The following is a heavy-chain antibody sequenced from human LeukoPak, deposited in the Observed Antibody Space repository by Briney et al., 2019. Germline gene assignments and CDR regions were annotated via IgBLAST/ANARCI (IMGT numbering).Heavy chain of an antibody. Sequence: ASGKVSCKASGYTFTGYYMHWVRQAPGQGLEWMGWINPNSGGTNYAQKFQGRVTMTRDTSISTAYMELSRLRSDDTAVYYCARDLGDCSSTSCYSSTFDYWGQGTLVTVSS. J-gene: IGHJ4*02. V-gene: IGHV1-2*02. D-gene: IGHD2-2*02. CDR3: ARDLGDCSSTSCYSSTFDY. CDR2: INPNSGGT. CDR1: GYTFTGYY.